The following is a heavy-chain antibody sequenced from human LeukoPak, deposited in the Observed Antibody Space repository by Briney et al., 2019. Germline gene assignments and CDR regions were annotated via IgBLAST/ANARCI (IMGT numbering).Heavy chain of an antibody. CDR2: IFFSGST. CDR3: ARVYQSAEYYFDY. Sequence: SETLSLTCSVSGASISSYYWSWIRQPPGKGLEWCGHIFFSGSTDNSPSLESRVTISLDTAKNQFSLKLASVTAADTAVYYCARVYQSAEYYFDYWGQGNLVSVSS. D-gene: IGHD2-2*01. V-gene: IGHV4-59*08. CDR1: GASISSYY. J-gene: IGHJ4*02.